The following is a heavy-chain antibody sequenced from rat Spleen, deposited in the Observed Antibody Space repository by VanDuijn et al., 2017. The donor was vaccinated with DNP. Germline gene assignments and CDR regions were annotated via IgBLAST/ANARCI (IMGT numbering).Heavy chain of an antibody. CDR2: ISPSGGGT. D-gene: IGHD1-11*01. CDR3: TTDFERGY. V-gene: IGHV5-19*01. J-gene: IGHJ2*01. Sequence: VQLKESGPGLVQPSQTLSLTCTVSGFSLTSYTVSWVRQPPGKGLEWVTSISPSGGGTYYRHSVKGRFTISRDNANHTLYLQMDSLRSEDTATYYCTTDFERGYWGQGVMVTVSS. CDR1: GFSLTSYT.